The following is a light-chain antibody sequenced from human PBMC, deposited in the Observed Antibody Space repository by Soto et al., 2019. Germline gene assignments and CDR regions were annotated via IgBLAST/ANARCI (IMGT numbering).Light chain of an antibody. CDR3: SSYTSSSTRV. V-gene: IGLV2-14*01. J-gene: IGLJ3*02. CDR2: EVS. CDR1: XSDVGGYNY. Sequence: QSALTQPASVSXXPGQSITXXCXXTXSDVGGYNYVSWYQQHPGKAPKLMIYEVSNRPSGVSNRFSGSKSGNTASLTISGLQAEDEADYYCSSYTSSSTRVFGGGTKLTVL.